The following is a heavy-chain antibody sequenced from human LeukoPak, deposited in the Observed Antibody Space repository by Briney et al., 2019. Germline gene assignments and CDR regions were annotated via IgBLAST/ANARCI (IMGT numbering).Heavy chain of an antibody. D-gene: IGHD1-26*01. V-gene: IGHV3-11*06. CDR1: GFTFSDYY. Sequence: GGSLRLSCAASGFTFSDYYMSCIRQAPGKGLEWVSYISSSSSYTNYADSVKGRFTISRDNAKNSLYLQMNSLRAEDTAVYYCAREGIGDYFDYWGQGTLVTVSS. CDR3: AREGIGDYFDY. J-gene: IGHJ4*02. CDR2: ISSSSSYT.